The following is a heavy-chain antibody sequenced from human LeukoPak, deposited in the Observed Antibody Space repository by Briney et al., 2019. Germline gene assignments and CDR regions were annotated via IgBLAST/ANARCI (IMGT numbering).Heavy chain of an antibody. CDR1: GYSISSGYY. D-gene: IGHD6-6*01. J-gene: IGHJ6*03. V-gene: IGHV4-38-2*02. CDR2: IYHSGST. CDR3: ARDRASSSSYYYYMDV. Sequence: SETLSLTCTVSGYSISSGYYWGWIRQPPGKGLEWIGSIYHSGSTYYNPSLKSRVTISVDTSKNQFSLKLSSVTAADTAFYYCARDRASSSSYYYYMDVWGTGTTVTVSS.